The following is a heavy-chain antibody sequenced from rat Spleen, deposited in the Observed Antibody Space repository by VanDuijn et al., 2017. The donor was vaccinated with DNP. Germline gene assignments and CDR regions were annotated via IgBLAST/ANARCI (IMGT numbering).Heavy chain of an antibody. J-gene: IGHJ3*01. CDR1: GFSLTDYS. CDR3: LGGHWFAY. Sequence: QVQLKESGPGMVQPSQTLSLTCTVSGFSLTDYSVLWVRQPPGKVLEWIAAIASGGSTYYNPALKSRLSISRDTSKSQVFLKMNSLQTEDTAMYFCLGGHWFAYWGQGTLVTVSS. V-gene: IGHV2-6*01. CDR2: IASGGST. D-gene: IGHD5-1*01.